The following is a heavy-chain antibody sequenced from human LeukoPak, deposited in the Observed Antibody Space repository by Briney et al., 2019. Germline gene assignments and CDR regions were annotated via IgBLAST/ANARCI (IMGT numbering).Heavy chain of an antibody. CDR1: GFTFSNYW. V-gene: IGHV3-74*01. CDR3: IRDFRSADL. Sequence: GGSLRLSCVASGFTFSNYWMHWVRQPPGKGLVWVSRIYVDGRTTNYADSVKGRFTISRDNAKNTVYLEMDSLSVEDTATYYCIRDFRSADLWGQGTLVTVTS. J-gene: IGHJ5*02. CDR2: IYVDGRTT.